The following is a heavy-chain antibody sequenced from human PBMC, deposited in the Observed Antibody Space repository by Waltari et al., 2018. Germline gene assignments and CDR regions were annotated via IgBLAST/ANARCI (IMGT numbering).Heavy chain of an antibody. CDR1: GGTFSSYA. CDR3: AKKHYDFWSGYGGNWFDP. D-gene: IGHD3-3*01. CDR2: IIPIFGTA. Sequence: QVQLVQSGAEVKKPGSSVKVSCTASGGTFSSYAISWVRQAPGQGLEWMGGIIPIFGTANYAQKFQGRVTITADESTSTAYMELSSLRSEDTAVYYCAKKHYDFWSGYGGNWFDPWGQGTLVTVSS. J-gene: IGHJ5*02. V-gene: IGHV1-69*01.